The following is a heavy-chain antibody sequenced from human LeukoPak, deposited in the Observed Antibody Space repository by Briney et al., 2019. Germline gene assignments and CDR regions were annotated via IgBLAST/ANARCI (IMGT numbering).Heavy chain of an antibody. CDR1: GGSISSSSYY. CDR2: IYYSGST. CDR3: ARDRGVQLSGVVDY. V-gene: IGHV4-39*07. J-gene: IGHJ4*02. Sequence: SETLSLTCTVSGGSISSSSYYWGWIRQPPGKGLEWIGSIYYSGSTYYNPSLKSRVTISVDTSKNQFSLKLSSVTAADTAVYYCARDRGVQLSGVVDYWGQGTLVTVSS. D-gene: IGHD5-18*01.